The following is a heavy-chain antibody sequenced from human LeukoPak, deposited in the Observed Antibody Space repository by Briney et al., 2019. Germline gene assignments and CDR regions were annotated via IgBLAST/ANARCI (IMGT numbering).Heavy chain of an antibody. V-gene: IGHV1-18*01. Sequence: ASVKVSCKASGYTFTSYGISWVRQAPGQGLEWTGWISAYNGNTNYAQKLQGRVTMTTDTSTSTAYMELRSLISDDTAVYYCARDITYYYDSSGYYYMGGAFDIWGQGTMVTVSS. J-gene: IGHJ3*02. CDR2: ISAYNGNT. D-gene: IGHD3-22*01. CDR3: ARDITYYYDSSGYYYMGGAFDI. CDR1: GYTFTSYG.